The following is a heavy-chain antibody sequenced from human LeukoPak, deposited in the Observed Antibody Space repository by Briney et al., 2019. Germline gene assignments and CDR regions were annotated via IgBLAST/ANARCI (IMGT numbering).Heavy chain of an antibody. Sequence: PSETLSLTCAVSGYSLSSGYYWGWIRPPPGKGLEWIGSIYHSGSTYYNPSLKSRVTISVDTSKNQFSLKLSSVTAADTAVYYCARDFGYWGQGTLVTVSS. V-gene: IGHV4-38-2*02. CDR2: IYHSGST. CDR3: ARDFGY. J-gene: IGHJ4*02. D-gene: IGHD3-10*01. CDR1: GYSLSSGYY.